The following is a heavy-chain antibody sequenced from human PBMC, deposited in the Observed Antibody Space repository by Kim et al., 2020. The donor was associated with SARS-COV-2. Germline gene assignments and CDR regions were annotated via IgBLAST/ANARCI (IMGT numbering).Heavy chain of an antibody. D-gene: IGHD1-7*01. Sequence: GGSLRLSCAASGFTFSSYSMNWVRQAPGKGLEWVSSISSSSSYIYYADSVKGRFTISRDNAKNSLYLQMNSMRAEDTAVYYCARVGELELAGPLDYWGQGTLVTVSS. J-gene: IGHJ4*02. CDR1: GFTFSSYS. V-gene: IGHV3-21*01. CDR2: ISSSSSYI. CDR3: ARVGELELAGPLDY.